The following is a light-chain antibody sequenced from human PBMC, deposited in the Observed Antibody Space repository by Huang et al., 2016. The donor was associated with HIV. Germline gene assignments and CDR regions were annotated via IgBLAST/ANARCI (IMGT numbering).Light chain of an antibody. J-gene: IGKJ4*01. V-gene: IGKV3-11*01. CDR2: DAS. Sequence: EIVLTQSPATPSLSPGEGGTLSCRASQSISNFLAWFQQKPGQAPRLLITDASNRATGIPARFSGSGSGTDFTLTISSLEPEDFAVYYCQQRSNWPLTFGGGTKVEIK. CDR3: QQRSNWPLT. CDR1: QSISNF.